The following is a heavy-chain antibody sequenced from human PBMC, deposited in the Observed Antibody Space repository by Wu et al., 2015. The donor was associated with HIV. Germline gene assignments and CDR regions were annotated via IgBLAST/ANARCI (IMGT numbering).Heavy chain of an antibody. J-gene: IGHJ5*02. D-gene: IGHD6-13*01. V-gene: IGHV1-8*01. CDR1: GYTFTSYD. CDR3: ARVPGIAGHNWFDP. Sequence: QVRLVQSGAEVKKPGASVKVSCKASGYTFTSYDINWVRQATGQGLEWMGWMNPNSGNTGYAQKFQGRVTMTRNTSISTAYMELSSLRSEDTAVYYCARVPGIAGHNWFDPWGQGTLVTVSS. CDR2: MNPNSGNT.